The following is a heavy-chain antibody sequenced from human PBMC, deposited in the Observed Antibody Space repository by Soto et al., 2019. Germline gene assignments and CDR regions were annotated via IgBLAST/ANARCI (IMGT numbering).Heavy chain of an antibody. CDR2: IYYSGST. Sequence: QVQLQESGPGLVKPSQTLSLTCTVSGGSISSGGYYWSWIRQHPGKGLEWIGYIYYSGSTYYNPSLKSRVTISVDTSKNQCSLKLSSVTAADTAVYYCARDYNGSGSYPFDPWGQGTLVTVSS. CDR3: ARDYNGSGSYPFDP. J-gene: IGHJ5*02. D-gene: IGHD3-10*01. CDR1: GGSISSGGYY. V-gene: IGHV4-31*03.